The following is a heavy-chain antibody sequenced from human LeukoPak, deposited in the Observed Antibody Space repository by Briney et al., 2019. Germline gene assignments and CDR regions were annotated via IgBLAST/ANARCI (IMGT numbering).Heavy chain of an antibody. Sequence: GGSLRLSCAASGFTFSSYAMHWVRQAPGKGLEYVSAISSNGCSTYYANSVKGRFTISRDNSKNTLYLQMGSLRAEDMAVYYCARDPGTTFYYYYMDVWGKGTTVTVSS. J-gene: IGHJ6*03. CDR3: ARDPGTTFYYYYMDV. CDR1: GFTFSSYA. D-gene: IGHD1-7*01. V-gene: IGHV3-64*01. CDR2: ISSNGCST.